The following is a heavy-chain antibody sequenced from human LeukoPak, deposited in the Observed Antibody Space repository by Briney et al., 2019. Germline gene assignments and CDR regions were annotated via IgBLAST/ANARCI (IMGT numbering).Heavy chain of an antibody. CDR3: LGGRGWLPDY. V-gene: IGHV4-59*03. CDR1: GGSITSYY. D-gene: IGHD1-26*01. J-gene: IGHJ4*02. Sequence: SETLSLTCTVSGGSITSYYWNWIRQPPGKGPEWIGYIYYSGSTNYNPSLKSRVTISVDTSKNQFSLNLSSVTAADTAVYYCLGGRGWLPDYWGQGTLVTVSS. CDR2: IYYSGST.